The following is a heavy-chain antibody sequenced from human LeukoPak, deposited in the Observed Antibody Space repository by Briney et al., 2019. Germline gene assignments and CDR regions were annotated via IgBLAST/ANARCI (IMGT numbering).Heavy chain of an antibody. CDR3: ARGAWYDSDSWFDP. D-gene: IGHD3-10*01. V-gene: IGHV1-69*13. CDR1: GGTFSSYA. CDR2: IIPIFGTA. J-gene: IGHJ5*02. Sequence: SVKVSCKASGGTFSSYAISWVRQAPGQGLEWMGGIIPIFGTANYAQKFQGRVTITADESTSTAYMELSSLRSEDTAVYYCARGAWYDSDSWFDPWGQGTLVTVSS.